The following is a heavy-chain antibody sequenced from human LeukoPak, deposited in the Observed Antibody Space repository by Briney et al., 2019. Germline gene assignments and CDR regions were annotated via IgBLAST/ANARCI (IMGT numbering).Heavy chain of an antibody. Sequence: SQTLSLTCAISGDSVSSNSAAWNWIRQSPSRGLEWLGRTYYRSKWYNDYAVSVKSRITINPDTSKNQFFLQLNSVTPEDTAVYYCAREEGATRGYYYGMDVWGRGTTVTVSS. V-gene: IGHV6-1*01. D-gene: IGHD1-26*01. CDR1: GDSVSSNSAA. J-gene: IGHJ6*02. CDR3: AREEGATRGYYYGMDV. CDR2: TYYRSKWYN.